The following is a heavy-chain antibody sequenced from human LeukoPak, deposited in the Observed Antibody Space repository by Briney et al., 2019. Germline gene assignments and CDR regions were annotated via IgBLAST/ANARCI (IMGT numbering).Heavy chain of an antibody. V-gene: IGHV3-7*01. CDR1: GFTFSSYW. Sequence: GGSLRLSCAASGFTFSSYWMSWVRQAPGKGLEWVANIKEDGSERYYVDSVKGRFTISRDNAKNSLYLQMNSLRAEDTAVYYCARTVVPADAFDIWGQGTMVTVSS. D-gene: IGHD2-2*01. CDR2: IKEDGSER. J-gene: IGHJ3*02. CDR3: ARTVVPADAFDI.